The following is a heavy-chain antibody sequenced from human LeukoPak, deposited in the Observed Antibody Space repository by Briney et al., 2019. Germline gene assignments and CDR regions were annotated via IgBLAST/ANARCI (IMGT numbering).Heavy chain of an antibody. D-gene: IGHD3-22*01. Sequence: GGSLRLSCAASGFTFSSYSMHWVRQAPGKGLEWVAFIRYDGSNKYYADSVKGRFTISRDNSKNTLYLQMNSLRAEDTAVYYCAKDSRPYYDSSGPFDYWGQGTLVTVSS. CDR1: GFTFSSYS. V-gene: IGHV3-30*02. J-gene: IGHJ4*02. CDR2: IRYDGSNK. CDR3: AKDSRPYYDSSGPFDY.